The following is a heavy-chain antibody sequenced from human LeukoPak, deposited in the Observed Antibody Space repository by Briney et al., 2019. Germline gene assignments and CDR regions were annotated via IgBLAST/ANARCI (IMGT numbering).Heavy chain of an antibody. J-gene: IGHJ5*02. CDR2: ITPVIDVS. V-gene: IGHV1-69*02. CDR1: GGSLNSHI. CDR3: ARVNLRGSQYNWFDP. Sequence: SVKVSCKASGGSLNSHIFTWVRQAPGQGLEWMGKITPVIDVSKYAQKFQGRLSITADKSTATVYMELSGLKSDDTAVYYCARVNLRGSQYNWFDPWGQRTLVTVSS. D-gene: IGHD1-26*01.